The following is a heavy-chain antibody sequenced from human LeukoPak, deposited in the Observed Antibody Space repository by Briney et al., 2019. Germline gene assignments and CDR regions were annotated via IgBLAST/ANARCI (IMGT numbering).Heavy chain of an antibody. Sequence: LETLSLTCTVSGGSISSYYWSWIRQPPGKGLEWIGYIYYSGSTNYNPSLKSRVTISVDTSKNQFSLKLSSVTAADTAVYYCARGGTDSSGYYYGGTDFDYWGQGTLVTVSS. CDR2: IYYSGST. CDR1: GGSISSYY. CDR3: ARGGTDSSGYYYGGTDFDY. J-gene: IGHJ4*02. D-gene: IGHD3-22*01. V-gene: IGHV4-59*08.